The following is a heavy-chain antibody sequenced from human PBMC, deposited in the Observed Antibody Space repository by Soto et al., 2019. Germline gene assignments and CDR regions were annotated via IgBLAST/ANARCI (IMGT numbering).Heavy chain of an antibody. J-gene: IGHJ4*01. Sequence: SLTCAVSDRYFSSCGHSRSWIRQHPGKGLEWIGYIYHSGSTYYNTSLKSRVTISVDWSKNQFSLIVSSVTAADTAVYYCARVLDYWGQGTLVTVSS. D-gene: IGHD2-15*01. CDR1: DRYFSSCGHS. CDR2: IYHSGST. CDR3: ARVLDY. V-gene: IGHV4-31*11.